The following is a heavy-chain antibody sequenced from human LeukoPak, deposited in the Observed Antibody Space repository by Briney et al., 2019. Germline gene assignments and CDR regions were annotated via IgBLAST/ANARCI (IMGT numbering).Heavy chain of an antibody. D-gene: IGHD6-6*01. CDR1: GGSISSYY. CDR3: ARQGAARPFDY. V-gene: IGHV4-4*09. Sequence: PSETLSLTCTVSGGSISSYYWSWIRQPPGKGREWIGYIYTSGSTNYNPSLKSRVTISVDTSKNQFSLKLSSVTAADTAVYYCARQGAARPFDYWGQGTLVTVSS. CDR2: IYTSGST. J-gene: IGHJ4*02.